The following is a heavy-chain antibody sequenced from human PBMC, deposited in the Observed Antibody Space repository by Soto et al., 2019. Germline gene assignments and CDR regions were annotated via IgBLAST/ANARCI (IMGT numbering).Heavy chain of an antibody. V-gene: IGHV5-51*01. CDR1: GYSFTSYW. J-gene: IGHJ3*01. CDR3: ARLTXYDSSGYDAFDX. D-gene: IGHD3-22*01. CDR2: IYPGDSDT. Sequence: GESLKISCKGSGYSFTSYWIGWVRQMPGKGLEWMGIIYPGDSDTRYSPSFQGQVTISADKSISTAYLQWSSLKASDTAMYYCARLTXYDSSGYDAFDXWGQGTMVTVSS.